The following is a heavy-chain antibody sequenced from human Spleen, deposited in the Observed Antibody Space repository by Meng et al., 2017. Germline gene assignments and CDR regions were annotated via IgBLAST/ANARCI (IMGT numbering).Heavy chain of an antibody. D-gene: IGHD6-13*01. CDR3: ARDEDISAAGKLFGDY. J-gene: IGHJ4*02. Sequence: ASVKVSCKASGYTFTNYYIHWVRQAPGQGLEWMGLINPSGGSTNYAQKFQGRVTMTGDTSISTAYMELSGLRSDDTAMYCCARDEDISAAGKLFGDYWGQGTLVTVSS. V-gene: IGHV1-46*01. CDR1: GYTFTNYY. CDR2: INPSGGST.